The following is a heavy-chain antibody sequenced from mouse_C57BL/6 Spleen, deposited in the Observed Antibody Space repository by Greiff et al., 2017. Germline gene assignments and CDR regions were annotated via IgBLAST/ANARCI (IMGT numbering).Heavy chain of an antibody. CDR3: TRGGSSYDYAMDY. V-gene: IGHV1-15*01. CDR2: IDPETGGT. CDR1: GYTFTDYE. D-gene: IGHD1-1*01. J-gene: IGHJ4*01. Sequence: QVQLKESGAELVRPGASVTLSCKASGYTFTDYEMHWVKQTPVHGLEWIGAIDPETGGTAYNQKFKGKAILTADKSSSTAYMELRSLTSEDSAVYYCTRGGSSYDYAMDYWGQGTSVTVSS.